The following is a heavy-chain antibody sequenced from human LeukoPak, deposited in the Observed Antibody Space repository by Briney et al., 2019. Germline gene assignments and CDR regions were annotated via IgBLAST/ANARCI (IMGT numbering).Heavy chain of an antibody. CDR3: SRGGANDL. J-gene: IGHJ5*02. CDR2: IFTSGST. D-gene: IGHD4/OR15-4a*01. V-gene: IGHV4-4*07. CDR1: GGSITSDY. Sequence: SETLSPTCTVLGGSITSDYWIWILQPAGKGLEWIGRIFTSGSTAYNPCLKSRVTMSLDTSKNQFFLKLSPVTAADTAAYFCSRGGANDLWGQGTLVPVSS.